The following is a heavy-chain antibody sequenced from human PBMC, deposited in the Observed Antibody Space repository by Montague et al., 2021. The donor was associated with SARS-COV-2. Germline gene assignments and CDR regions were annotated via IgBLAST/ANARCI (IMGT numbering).Heavy chain of an antibody. CDR3: ARESLPVTGYYNDYFDY. V-gene: IGHV4-61*02. CDR2: YTSGTT. Sequence: YTSGTTNYNPSLKSRVTRSVDTSKNQVYLKLSSVTAADTSVYYCARESLPVTGYYNDYFDYWGQGTLVTVSS. J-gene: IGHJ4*02. D-gene: IGHD3-9*01.